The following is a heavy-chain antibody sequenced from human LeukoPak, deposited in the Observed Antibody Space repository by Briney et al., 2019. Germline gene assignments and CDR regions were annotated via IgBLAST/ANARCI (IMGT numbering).Heavy chain of an antibody. Sequence: GRSLRLSCAASGFTFSSYAVSWVRQAPGKGLEWVSAISGSGGSTYYADSVKGRFTISRDNSKNTLYLQMNSLRAEDTAVYYCAKGFTTMVRGVPGYWGQGTLVTVSS. CDR2: ISGSGGST. CDR1: GFTFSSYA. D-gene: IGHD3-10*01. J-gene: IGHJ4*02. V-gene: IGHV3-23*01. CDR3: AKGFTTMVRGVPGY.